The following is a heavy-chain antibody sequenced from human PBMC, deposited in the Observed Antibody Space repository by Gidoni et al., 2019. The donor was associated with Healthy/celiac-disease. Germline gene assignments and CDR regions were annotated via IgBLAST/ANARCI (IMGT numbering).Heavy chain of an antibody. CDR2: IKQDGSEK. J-gene: IGHJ6*02. V-gene: IGHV3-7*03. D-gene: IGHD3-3*01. Sequence: EVQLVESGGGLVQPGGSLRLSCAASGFTFSSYWMSWVRQAPGKGLEWVANIKQDGSEKYYVDSVKGRFTISRDNAKNSLYLQMNSLRAEDTAVYYCAGSTGAGWSGYFMGYYYYGMDVWGQGTTVTVSS. CDR1: GFTFSSYW. CDR3: AGSTGAGWSGYFMGYYYYGMDV.